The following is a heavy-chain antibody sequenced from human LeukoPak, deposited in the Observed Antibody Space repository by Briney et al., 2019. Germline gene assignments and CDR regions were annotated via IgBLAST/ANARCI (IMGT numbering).Heavy chain of an antibody. CDR3: ARRARAGYNLEPFDY. J-gene: IGHJ4*02. V-gene: IGHV4-59*08. CDR2: IYYSGST. CDR1: GGSMSSYY. Sequence: PSETLSLTCTVSGGSMSSYYWSWIRQPPGKGLEWIGYIYYSGSTKYNPSLKSRVTISVDTSKNQFSLKLSSVTPADTPVYYCARRARAGYNLEPFDYWGQGTLVTVSS. D-gene: IGHD5-24*01.